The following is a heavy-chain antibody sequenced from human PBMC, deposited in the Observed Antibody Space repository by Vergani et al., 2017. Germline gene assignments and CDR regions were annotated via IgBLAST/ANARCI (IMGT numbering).Heavy chain of an antibody. CDR2: TWYDGNNK. V-gene: IGHV3-33*01. CDR3: STKSCRTPCSQRGYFRE. D-gene: IGHD2-21*01. Sequence: QVQLVESGGGVVQPGRSLRLSCAASGFTFNQYGMHWVRQAPGKGLEWVAVTWYDGNNKQYADSVKGRFTISRDNSKSTLYLQMNRLRTEDTAVYYCSTKSCRTPCSQRGYFREWGQGTLVTVSS. J-gene: IGHJ4*02. CDR1: GFTFNQYG.